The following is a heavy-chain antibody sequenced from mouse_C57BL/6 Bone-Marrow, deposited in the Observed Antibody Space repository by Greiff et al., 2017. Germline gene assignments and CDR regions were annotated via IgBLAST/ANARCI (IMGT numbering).Heavy chain of an antibody. Sequence: QVQLQQSGPGLVAPSQSLSITCTVSGFSLTSYAISWVRQPPGKGLEWLGVIWTGGGTNSNSALKSRLSISKDNSKSQVFLKMNSLQTDDTARYYCASPIYYYGSSYAMDYWGQGTSVTVSS. CDR1: GFSLTSYA. V-gene: IGHV2-9-1*01. CDR3: ASPIYYYGSSYAMDY. D-gene: IGHD1-1*01. J-gene: IGHJ4*01. CDR2: IWTGGGT.